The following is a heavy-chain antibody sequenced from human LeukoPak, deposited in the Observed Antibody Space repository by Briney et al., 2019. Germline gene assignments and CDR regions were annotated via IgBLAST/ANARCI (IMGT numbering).Heavy chain of an antibody. CDR3: AKDKRWLRFGFDY. CDR2: VSRDGSKE. D-gene: IGHD5-12*01. J-gene: IGHJ4*02. CDR1: GFTFSTYG. V-gene: IGHV3-30*18. Sequence: GGSLRLSCAASGFTFSTYGMHWVRQAPGKGLEWVAVVSRDGSKEDYADSVKGRFTISRDNSKNTLYLQMNSLRAEDTAVYYCAKDKRWLRFGFDYWGQGTLVTVSS.